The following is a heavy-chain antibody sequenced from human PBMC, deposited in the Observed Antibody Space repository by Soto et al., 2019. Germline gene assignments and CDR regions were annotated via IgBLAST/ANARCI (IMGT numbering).Heavy chain of an antibody. CDR1: GGSIRSGGYY. CDR2: IYYSGNT. D-gene: IGHD5-18*01. V-gene: IGHV4-31*03. J-gene: IGHJ6*02. Sequence: SETLSLTCTVSGGSIRSGGYYWSWVRQNPRRGLEWIGNIYYSGNTYYNPSLKSRLTISVDTSKNQFSPNLSSVTAADTAVYYCARDRLMATAGTARHYFGLDVWGQGTTVTVSS. CDR3: ARDRLMATAGTARHYFGLDV.